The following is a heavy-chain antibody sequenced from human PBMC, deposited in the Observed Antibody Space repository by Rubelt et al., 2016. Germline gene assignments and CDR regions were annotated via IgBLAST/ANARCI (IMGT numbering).Heavy chain of an antibody. Sequence: SYAMHWLRQAPGQRLEWMGWINAGNGNTKYSQKFQGRVTITRDTSASTAYMELSSLRSEDTAVYYCATLSHAEKDYWGQGTLVTVSS. V-gene: IGHV1-3*01. CDR2: INAGNGNT. CDR3: ATLSHAEKDY. D-gene: IGHD2-2*01. CDR1: SYA. J-gene: IGHJ4*02.